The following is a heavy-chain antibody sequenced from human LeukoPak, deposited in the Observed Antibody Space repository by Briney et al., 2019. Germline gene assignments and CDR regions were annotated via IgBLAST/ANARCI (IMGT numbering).Heavy chain of an antibody. CDR1: GFTVSSNY. V-gene: IGHV3-66*01. J-gene: IGHJ1*01. CDR2: IYSGGST. Sequence: GGSLRLSCAASGFTVSSNYMSWVRQAPGKGLEWVSVIYSGGSTYYADSVKGRFTISRDNSKNTLYLQMNSLRAEDTAVYYCARDLACSGATCSEYFQYWGQGTLVIVSS. D-gene: IGHD2-2*01. CDR3: ARDLACSGATCSEYFQY.